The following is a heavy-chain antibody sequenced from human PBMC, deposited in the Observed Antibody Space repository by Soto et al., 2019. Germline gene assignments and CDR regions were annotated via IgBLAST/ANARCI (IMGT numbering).Heavy chain of an antibody. J-gene: IGHJ4*02. CDR2: IIPIFGIA. D-gene: IGHD3-22*01. V-gene: IGHV1-69*02. CDR3: ARGLHYDSISLDDY. Sequence: QVQLVQSGAEVKKPGCSVKVSCKASGGTFSSYTISWVRQAPGQGLEWMGRIIPIFGIANYEQKIQGRITITAEKSPCTTYMELLSLRSEDMAVYYCARGLHYDSISLDDYWGQGTLVTVSS. CDR1: GGTFSSYT.